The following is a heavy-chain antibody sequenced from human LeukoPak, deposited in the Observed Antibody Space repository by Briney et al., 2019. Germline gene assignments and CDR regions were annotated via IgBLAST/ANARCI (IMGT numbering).Heavy chain of an antibody. CDR3: ATAPILRGEGGEHYKYGMDV. CDR2: IHHNGTR. CDR1: VGSISSGNW. V-gene: IGHV4-4*02. J-gene: IGHJ6*02. D-gene: IGHD2-2*02. Sequence: PSETLSLTCAVSVGSISSGNWWSWVRQSPGKGLEWIGEIHHNGTRNYNPSLKSRVTISADTFKNHFSLILTSLTAADTAVYYCATAPILRGEGGEHYKYGMDVWGQGTTVSVSS.